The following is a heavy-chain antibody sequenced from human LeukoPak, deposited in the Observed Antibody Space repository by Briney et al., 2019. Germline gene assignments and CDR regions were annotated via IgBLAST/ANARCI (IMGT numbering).Heavy chain of an antibody. Sequence: GGSLRLSCAASGFTFSSYAMSWVRQAPGKGLEGGSAISGGGGPTYYADSVKGRFTISRDNSKNTLYLQMNSLRAEDAAVYFCAKNSGYSWQYFFDYWGQGTLVTVSS. J-gene: IGHJ4*02. CDR3: AKNSGYSWQYFFDY. CDR2: ISGGGGPT. D-gene: IGHD6-25*01. CDR1: GFTFSSYA. V-gene: IGHV3-23*01.